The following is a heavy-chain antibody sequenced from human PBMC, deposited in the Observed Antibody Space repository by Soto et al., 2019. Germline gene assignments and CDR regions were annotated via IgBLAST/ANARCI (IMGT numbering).Heavy chain of an antibody. CDR3: ATSRISIAVAGETEYYFDY. V-gene: IGHV1-2*04. Sequence: ASVKVSCKASGYIFTGYYMHWVRQAPGQGLEWMGWINPNSGDTNYTQKFQGWVTMTRDTSISTAYMELSRLRSDDTAVYYWATSRISIAVAGETEYYFDYWGQGTLVTVSS. D-gene: IGHD6-19*01. J-gene: IGHJ4*02. CDR1: GYIFTGYY. CDR2: INPNSGDT.